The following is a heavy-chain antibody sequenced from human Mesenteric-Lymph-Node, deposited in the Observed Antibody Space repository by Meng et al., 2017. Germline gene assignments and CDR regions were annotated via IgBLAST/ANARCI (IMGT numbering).Heavy chain of an antibody. CDR2: IDWDDDK. CDR1: GFSLGTSGMC. D-gene: IGHD1-26*01. V-gene: IGHV2-70*01. Sequence: SGPTLVKPTQTLTLTCTFSGFSLGTSGMCVSWIRQPPGKALEWLALIDWDDDKYYSTSLKTRLTISKDTSKNQVVLTMTNMDPVDTATYYCARMGTSGSYYFFDYWGQGTLVTVSS. CDR3: ARMGTSGSYYFFDY. J-gene: IGHJ4*02.